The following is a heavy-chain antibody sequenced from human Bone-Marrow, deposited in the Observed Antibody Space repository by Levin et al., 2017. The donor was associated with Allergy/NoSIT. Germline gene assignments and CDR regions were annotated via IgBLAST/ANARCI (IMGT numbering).Heavy chain of an antibody. Sequence: GGSLRLSCAASGFTFSSYAMHWVRQAPGKGLEWVAVISYDGSNKYYADSVKGRFTISRDNSKNTLYLQMNSLRAEDTAVYYCARDNEEGQNWFDPWGQGTLVTVSS. CDR2: ISYDGSNK. CDR1: GFTFSSYA. J-gene: IGHJ5*02. CDR3: ARDNEEGQNWFDP. V-gene: IGHV3-30-3*01. D-gene: IGHD2-8*01.